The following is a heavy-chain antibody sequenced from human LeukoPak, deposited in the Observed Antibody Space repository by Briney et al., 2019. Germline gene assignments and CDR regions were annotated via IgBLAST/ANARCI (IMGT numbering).Heavy chain of an antibody. CDR3: VTTPGYSSGWYAFDI. D-gene: IGHD6-19*01. J-gene: IGHJ3*02. CDR1: GYTFTGYY. V-gene: IGHV1-69*13. CDR2: IIPIFGTA. Sequence: SVKVSCKASGYTFTGYYMHWVRQAPGQGLEWMGGIIPIFGTANYAQKFQGRVTITADESTSTAYMELSSLRSEDTAVYYCVTTPGYSSGWYAFDIWGQGTMVTVSS.